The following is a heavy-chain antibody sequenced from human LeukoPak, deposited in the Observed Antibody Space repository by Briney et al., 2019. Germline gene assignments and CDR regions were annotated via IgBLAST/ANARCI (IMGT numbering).Heavy chain of an antibody. D-gene: IGHD3-10*01. Sequence: QTGGSLRLSCAVSGFTFSSYVMHWVRQAPGKGLEWVAVISYDGSNKYYADSVKGRFTISRDNSKNTLYLQMNSLRAEDTAVYYCAKPFNYYGSGSHFDYWGQGTLVTVSS. CDR1: GFTFSSYV. CDR3: AKPFNYYGSGSHFDY. V-gene: IGHV3-30*18. CDR2: ISYDGSNK. J-gene: IGHJ4*02.